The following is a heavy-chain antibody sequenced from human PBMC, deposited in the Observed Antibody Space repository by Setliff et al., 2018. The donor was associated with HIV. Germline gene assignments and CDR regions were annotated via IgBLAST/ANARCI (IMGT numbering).Heavy chain of an antibody. D-gene: IGHD5-18*01. V-gene: IGHV4-4*08. CDR1: GGSIGGYY. J-gene: IGHJ3*01. CDR2: IYSGGST. CDR3: ARVRSYDSAYDAFDV. Sequence: SETLSLTCTVSGGSIGGYYWSWIRQPPGTGLEWLGCIYSGGSTNYNPSLESRVTISLDTSKNQFSLRLTSVTAADTAVYYCARVRSYDSAYDAFDVWGPGTMVTVSS.